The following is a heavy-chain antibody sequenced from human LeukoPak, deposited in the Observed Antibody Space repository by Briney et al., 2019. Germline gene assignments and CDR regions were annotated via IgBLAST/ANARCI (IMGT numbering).Heavy chain of an antibody. V-gene: IGHV3-20*04. CDR3: ARGIRFLQWLSGSDY. Sequence: GGSLRLSCAASGFTFDDYGMSWVRQAPGKGLEWVSGINWNGGSTGYADSVKGRFTISRDNAKNSLYLQMNSLRVEDTALYYCARGIRFLQWLSGSDYWGQGTLVTVSS. D-gene: IGHD3-3*01. CDR2: INWNGGST. CDR1: GFTFDDYG. J-gene: IGHJ4*02.